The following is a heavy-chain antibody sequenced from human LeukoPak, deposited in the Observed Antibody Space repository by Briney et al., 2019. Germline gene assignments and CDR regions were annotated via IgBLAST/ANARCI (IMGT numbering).Heavy chain of an antibody. J-gene: IGHJ5*02. CDR3: VRGSYSA. CDR2: ISSSGSTI. CDR1: GFTFSSYA. D-gene: IGHD2-21*01. V-gene: IGHV3-48*01. Sequence: GGSLRLSCAASGFTFSSYAMSWVRQTPGKGLEWLSYISSSGSTIYYADSAKGRFTISRDNAKNSLYLQMSSLRVEDTAIYYCVRGSYSAWGQGTLVTVSS.